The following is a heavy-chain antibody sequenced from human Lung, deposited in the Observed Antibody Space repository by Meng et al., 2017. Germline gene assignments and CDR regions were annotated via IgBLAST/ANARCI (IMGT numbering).Heavy chain of an antibody. Sequence: RLLESGGGLVQPGVTLTLSCAVSGFPFSTASMSLVRQAPGKGLEWVASINIGVETTWFADSLKGRFTISRDNSKNTLYLQMNSLRAEDTAVYYCAKEIRPNDYWGQGTLVTVSS. CDR3: AKEIRPNDY. CDR1: GFPFSTAS. J-gene: IGHJ4*02. V-gene: IGHV3-23*01. CDR2: INIGVETT.